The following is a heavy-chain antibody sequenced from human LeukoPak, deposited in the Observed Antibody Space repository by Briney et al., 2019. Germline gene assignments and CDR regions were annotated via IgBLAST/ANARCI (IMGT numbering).Heavy chain of an antibody. J-gene: IGHJ4*02. CDR3: ARDQATVVTPFDY. Sequence: ASVKVSCKASGYTFTSYDINWVRQATGQGLEWMGWMNPNSGNTGYAQKFQGRVTITADKSTSTAYMELSSLRSEDTAVYYCARDQATVVTPFDYWGQGTLVTVSS. V-gene: IGHV1-8*01. D-gene: IGHD4-23*01. CDR2: MNPNSGNT. CDR1: GYTFTSYD.